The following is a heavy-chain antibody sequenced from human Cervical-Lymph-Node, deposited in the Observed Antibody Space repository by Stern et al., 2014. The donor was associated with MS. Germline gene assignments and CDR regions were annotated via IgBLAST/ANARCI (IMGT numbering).Heavy chain of an antibody. Sequence: VQLVESGAEVKQPGSSVKVSCEASGGTFSSYAINWVRQAPGQGLEWVGGIIHNCGTANYAEKLQGRVTITADASTSTAYLEMSRLRSEDTAVYYCARGELKEGLVRGMDVWGQGTTVTVSS. J-gene: IGHJ6*02. CDR1: GGTFSSYA. CDR3: ARGELKEGLVRGMDV. D-gene: IGHD1-26*01. V-gene: IGHV1-69*01. CDR2: IIHNCGTA.